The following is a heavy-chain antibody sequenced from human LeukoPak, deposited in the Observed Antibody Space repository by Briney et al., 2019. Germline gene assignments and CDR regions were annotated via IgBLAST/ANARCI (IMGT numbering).Heavy chain of an antibody. D-gene: IGHD6-19*01. CDR3: ARDDRGGWYFDY. V-gene: IGHV3-48*02. CDR1: GFTFSSYT. Sequence: GGSLRLSCAASGFTFSSYTMNWVRQAPGKGLEWVSYVYTSSSTIYYADSVKCRFTISRDNGKNSLYLQMNSLRDEDTAVYYCARDDRGGWYFDYWGQGTLVTVSS. J-gene: IGHJ4*02. CDR2: VYTSSSTI.